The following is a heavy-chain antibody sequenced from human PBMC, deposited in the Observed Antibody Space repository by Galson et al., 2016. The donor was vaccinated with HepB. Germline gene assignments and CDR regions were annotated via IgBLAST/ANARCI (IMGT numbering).Heavy chain of an antibody. D-gene: IGHD5-12*01. V-gene: IGHV4-61*02. CDR1: GDSISSGNYY. CDR3: ARDVARQLGSV. CDR2: IYISGNT. Sequence: TLSLTCIVSGDSISSGNYYWSWIRQPAGKGLEWIGRIYISGNTNYNPSLKSRVTISIDTSKNEFSLKLSSVTAADTAVYYCARDVARQLGSVWGQGTLVTVSS. J-gene: IGHJ4*02.